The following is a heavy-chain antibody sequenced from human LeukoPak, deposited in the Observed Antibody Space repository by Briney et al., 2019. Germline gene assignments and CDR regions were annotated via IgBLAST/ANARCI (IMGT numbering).Heavy chain of an antibody. CDR1: GGSFSGYY. Sequence: SETLSLTCAVYGGSFSGYYWSWIRQPPGKGLEWIWEINHSGSTNYNPSLKSRVTISVDTSKNQFSLKLSSVTAADTAVYYCARGGGIQLWLRGFDYWGQGTLVTVSS. J-gene: IGHJ4*02. V-gene: IGHV4-34*01. D-gene: IGHD5-18*01. CDR3: ARGGGIQLWLRGFDY. CDR2: INHSGST.